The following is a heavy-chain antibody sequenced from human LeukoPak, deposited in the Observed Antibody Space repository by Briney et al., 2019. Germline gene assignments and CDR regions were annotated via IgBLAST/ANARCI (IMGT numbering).Heavy chain of an antibody. CDR2: ISYSGST. D-gene: IGHD6-19*01. Sequence: KTSETLSLTCTVSGASITGYYWSWIRQPPGKGLEWIGYISYSGSTNYNPSLESRVTISVDTSKNQFSLKLSSVTAADTAVYFRARDLGRPVAGYFDYWGPGTLVTVSS. V-gene: IGHV4-59*01. CDR3: ARDLGRPVAGYFDY. CDR1: GASITGYY. J-gene: IGHJ4*02.